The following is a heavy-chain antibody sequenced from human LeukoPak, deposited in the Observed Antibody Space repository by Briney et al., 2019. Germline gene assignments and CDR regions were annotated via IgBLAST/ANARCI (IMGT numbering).Heavy chain of an antibody. CDR3: AKGLKPAMASRSNYFDY. V-gene: IGHV3-21*04. Sequence: GGSLRLSCAASGFTFSSYSMNWVRQAPGKGLEWVSSITSSSSYMYYADSVKGRFTISRDNSKNTLYLQMNSLRVEDTAVYYCAKGLKPAMASRSNYFDYWGQGTLVTVSS. D-gene: IGHD2-8*01. J-gene: IGHJ4*02. CDR1: GFTFSSYS. CDR2: ITSSSSYM.